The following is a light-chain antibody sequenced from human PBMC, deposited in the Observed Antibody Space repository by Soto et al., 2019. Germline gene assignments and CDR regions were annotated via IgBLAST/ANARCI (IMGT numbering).Light chain of an antibody. Sequence: EIVMTQSPATLSVSPGESATLSCRASQSVSSNLAWYQQTPGQAPRLLISGASARATGIPARFSGSGSGTEFTLTISSLQSEDFAVYYCQQYKSYWTFGQGTKVDIK. CDR3: QQYKSYWT. V-gene: IGKV3-15*01. CDR2: GAS. CDR1: QSVSSN. J-gene: IGKJ1*01.